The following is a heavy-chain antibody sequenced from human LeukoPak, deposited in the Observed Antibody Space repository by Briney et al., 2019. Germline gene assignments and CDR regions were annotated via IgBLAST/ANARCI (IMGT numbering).Heavy chain of an antibody. V-gene: IGHV3-9*01. CDR3: AKDFSGYDSSGCFDY. Sequence: PGGSLRLSCAASGFTFDDYAMHWVRQAPGKGLEWVSGISWNSGSIGCADSVKGRFTISRDNAKNSLYLQMNSLRAEDTALYYCAKDFSGYDSSGCFDYWGQGTLVTVSS. CDR2: ISWNSGSI. J-gene: IGHJ4*02. CDR1: GFTFDDYA. D-gene: IGHD3-22*01.